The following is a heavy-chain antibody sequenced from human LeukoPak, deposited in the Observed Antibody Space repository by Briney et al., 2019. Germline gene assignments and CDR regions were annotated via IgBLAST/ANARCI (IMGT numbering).Heavy chain of an antibody. D-gene: IGHD3-22*01. CDR2: ICDSGRTI. Sequence: GGSLRLSRAASGFTFRDCYMSWMRQAPGKGLEGVSYICDSGRTIYYADSVKGRFTISRDNAKNSVYLQMNNLRAEDTAVYYCARGRLGDYDHSGYYDKWGQGTLVTVSS. J-gene: IGHJ4*02. CDR1: GFTFRDCY. V-gene: IGHV3-11*01. CDR3: ARGRLGDYDHSGYYDK.